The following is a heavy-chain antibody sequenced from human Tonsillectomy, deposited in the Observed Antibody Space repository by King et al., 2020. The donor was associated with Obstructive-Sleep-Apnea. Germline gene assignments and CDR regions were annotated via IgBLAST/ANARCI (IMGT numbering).Heavy chain of an antibody. V-gene: IGHV4-30-4*01. CDR3: ARASWSKISHDY. CDR2: IYYSGSS. J-gene: IGHJ4*02. Sequence: VQLQESGPGLVKPSQTLSLTCTVSGGSISSGDYYWSCIRQPPGKGLEWIGYIYYSGSSYYNPSLKSRVTISVDTSKNQFSLKLSSVTAADTAVYYCARASWSKISHDYWGQGTLVTVSS. D-gene: IGHD2-15*01. CDR1: GGSISSGDYY.